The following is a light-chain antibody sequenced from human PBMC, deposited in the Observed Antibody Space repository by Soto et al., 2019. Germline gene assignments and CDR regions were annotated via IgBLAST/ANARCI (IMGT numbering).Light chain of an antibody. V-gene: IGLV2-14*01. Sequence: QSVLTQPASVSESPGQSITISCTGTSSDVGGYHYVSWYQQHPGKAPKLIIYDVSDRPSGVSNRFSGSKSGNTASLTISGLQTEDEADYYCTSYTISSTYVFXTGTKLTVL. CDR2: DVS. CDR1: SSDVGGYHY. CDR3: TSYTISSTYV. J-gene: IGLJ1*01.